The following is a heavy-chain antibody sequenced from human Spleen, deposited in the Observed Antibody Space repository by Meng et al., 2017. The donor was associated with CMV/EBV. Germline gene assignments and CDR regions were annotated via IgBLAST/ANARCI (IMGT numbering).Heavy chain of an antibody. Sequence: SGLPFRSYAMSWVRQAPGKGLEWVSSISGSVGNTYYADSVKGRFTISRDNSGDTLYMQMSSLRAEDTAVYYCAREEAMVGYYTNWFDAWGQGALVTVSS. V-gene: IGHV3-23*01. CDR2: ISGSVGNT. D-gene: IGHD5-18*01. CDR1: GLPFRSYA. CDR3: AREEAMVGYYTNWFDA. J-gene: IGHJ5*02.